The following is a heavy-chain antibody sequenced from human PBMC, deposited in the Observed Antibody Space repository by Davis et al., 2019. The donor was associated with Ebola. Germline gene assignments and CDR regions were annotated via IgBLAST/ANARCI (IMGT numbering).Heavy chain of an antibody. CDR1: GYTFTSYY. J-gene: IGHJ3*02. Sequence: ASVKVSCKASGYTFTSYYMHWVRQAPGQGLEWMGIINPSGGSTSYAQKFQGRVTMTRDTSTSTVYMELSSLRSEDTAVYYCARVTYYYDSSGQKNAFDIWGQGTMVTVSS. CDR2: INPSGGST. D-gene: IGHD3-22*01. CDR3: ARVTYYYDSSGQKNAFDI. V-gene: IGHV1-46*01.